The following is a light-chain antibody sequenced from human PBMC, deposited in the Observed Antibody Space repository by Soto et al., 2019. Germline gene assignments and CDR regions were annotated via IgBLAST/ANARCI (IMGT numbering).Light chain of an antibody. CDR1: QIVSSRY. CDR3: QQYSDSPPT. CDR2: GAS. V-gene: IGKV3-20*01. Sequence: EVVWPQYQCTLSLSPGDRATLSCMSSQIVSSRYLAWYQQKPGQAPSLLIFGASNRATGIPDRFSGSGSGTDFNFTIGRLEPEDFAMYYCQQYSDSPPTFGQRSKVDI. J-gene: IGKJ1*01.